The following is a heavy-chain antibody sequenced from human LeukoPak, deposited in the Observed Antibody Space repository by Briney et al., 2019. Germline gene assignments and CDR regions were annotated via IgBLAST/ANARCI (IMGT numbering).Heavy chain of an antibody. V-gene: IGHV4-59*08. Sequence: SETLSLTCTVSGGSISSYYWSWIRQPPGKGLEWIGYIYYSGSTNYNPSLKSRVTISVDTSKNQFSLKLSSVTAADTAVYYCARHDGVCFDYWGQGTLVTVSS. CDR1: GGSISSYY. J-gene: IGHJ4*02. CDR2: IYYSGST. D-gene: IGHD2-8*01. CDR3: ARHDGVCFDY.